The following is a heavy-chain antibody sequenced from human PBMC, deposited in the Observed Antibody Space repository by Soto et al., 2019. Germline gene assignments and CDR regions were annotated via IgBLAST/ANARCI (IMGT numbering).Heavy chain of an antibody. Sequence: SDTLSLTCAINSSSFSGYYWSWIRQPPGKGLEWIGEINHSGSTNYNPSLKSRVTISVDTSKNQFSLKLSSVTAADTAVYYCARVQRITMVRGVIITTGWFDPWGQGTLVTVS. V-gene: IGHV4-34*01. D-gene: IGHD3-10*01. CDR2: INHSGST. CDR1: SSSFSGYY. CDR3: ARVQRITMVRGVIITTGWFDP. J-gene: IGHJ5*02.